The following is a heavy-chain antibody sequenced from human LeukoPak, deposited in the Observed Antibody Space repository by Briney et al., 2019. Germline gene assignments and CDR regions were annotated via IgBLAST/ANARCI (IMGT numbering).Heavy chain of an antibody. CDR3: AITVKSDAFDI. CDR2: ISAYNGNT. D-gene: IGHD4-17*01. Sequence: GASVKVSCTASGYTFTSYGISWVRQAPGQGLEWMGWISAYNGNTNYAQKLQGRVTMTTDTSTSTAYMELSRLRSDDTAVYYCAITVKSDAFDIWGQGTMVTVSS. J-gene: IGHJ3*02. CDR1: GYTFTSYG. V-gene: IGHV1-18*01.